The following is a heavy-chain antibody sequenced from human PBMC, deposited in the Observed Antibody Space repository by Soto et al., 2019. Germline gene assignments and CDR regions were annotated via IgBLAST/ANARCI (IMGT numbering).Heavy chain of an antibody. Sequence: SETLSLTCTVSGGSISSYYWSWIRQPPGKGLEWIGYIYYSGSTNYNPSLKSRVTISVDTSKNQFSLKLSSVTAADTAVYYCARIGYYDILTGYLGWFDPWGQGTLVTV. CDR2: IYYSGST. CDR3: ARIGYYDILTGYLGWFDP. D-gene: IGHD3-9*01. V-gene: IGHV4-59*08. J-gene: IGHJ5*02. CDR1: GGSISSYY.